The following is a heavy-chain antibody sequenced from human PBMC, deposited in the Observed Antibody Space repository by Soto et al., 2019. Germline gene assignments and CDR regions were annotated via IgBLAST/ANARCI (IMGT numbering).Heavy chain of an antibody. J-gene: IGHJ6*02. CDR2: IYPGDSDT. Sequence: PXESLKISCKGSGYSVTSYWIGWVRQMPGKGLEWMGIIYPGDSDTRYSPSFQGQVTISADKSISTAYLQWSSLKASDTAMYYCARLNSTNHYYYYGMDVWGQGNTVTVSS. CDR3: ARLNSTNHYYYYGMDV. D-gene: IGHD5-18*01. CDR1: GYSVTSYW. V-gene: IGHV5-51*01.